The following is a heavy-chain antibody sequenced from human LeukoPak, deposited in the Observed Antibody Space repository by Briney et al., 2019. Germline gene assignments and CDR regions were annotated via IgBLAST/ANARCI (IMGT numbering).Heavy chain of an antibody. V-gene: IGHV4-59*01. CDR2: IYYSGST. Sequence: ETLSLTCTVSGGSISSYYWSWIRQPPGKGLEWIGYIYYSGSTNYNPSLKSRVTISVDTSKNQFSLKLSSVTAADTAVYYCARAYGDYVFDYWGQGTLVTVSS. CDR3: ARAYGDYVFDY. J-gene: IGHJ4*02. D-gene: IGHD4-17*01. CDR1: GGSISSYY.